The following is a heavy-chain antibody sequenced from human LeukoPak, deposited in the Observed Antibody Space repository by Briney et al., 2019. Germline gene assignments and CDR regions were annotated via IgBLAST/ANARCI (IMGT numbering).Heavy chain of an antibody. CDR3: ARDGAAAATGTWA. D-gene: IGHD6-13*01. J-gene: IGHJ5*02. CDR1: GFTVSNHY. Sequence: GGSLRLSCAASGFTVSNHYMSWVRQAPGKGLEWFSLLNSGGRRYYSDSVKGGFTISSDNSKTTTYLQMNSLRAKDTAVYYCARDGAAAATGTWAWGQGTLVTVSS. CDR2: LNSGGRR. V-gene: IGHV3-53*01.